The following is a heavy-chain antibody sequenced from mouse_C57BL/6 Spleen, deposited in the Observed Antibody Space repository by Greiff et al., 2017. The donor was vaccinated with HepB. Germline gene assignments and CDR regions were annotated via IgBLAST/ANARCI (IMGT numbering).Heavy chain of an antibody. V-gene: IGHV1-42*01. Sequence: EVQLQESGPELVKPGASVKISCKASGYSFTGYYMNWVKQSPEKSLEWIGEINPSTGGTTYNQKFKAKATLTVDKSSSTAYMQLKSLTSEDSAVYYCARPFYYSNYGGYYFDYWGQGTTLTVSS. CDR3: ARPFYYSNYGGYYFDY. CDR2: INPSTGGT. CDR1: GYSFTGYY. J-gene: IGHJ2*01. D-gene: IGHD2-5*01.